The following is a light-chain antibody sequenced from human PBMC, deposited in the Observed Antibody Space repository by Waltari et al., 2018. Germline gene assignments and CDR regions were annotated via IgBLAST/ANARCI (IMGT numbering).Light chain of an antibody. Sequence: DLQTTASPSTLSASVGDSVTLTCRSSQCVNIWLAWYQQKPEKAPKVLIYKASSLECGVPSRFSGGWSWTEFTLTISCLQPDEFATYCCQDYHRYSPTFGQGTKVEIK. J-gene: IGKJ1*01. V-gene: IGKV1-5*03. CDR1: QCVNIW. CDR2: KAS. CDR3: QDYHRYSPT.